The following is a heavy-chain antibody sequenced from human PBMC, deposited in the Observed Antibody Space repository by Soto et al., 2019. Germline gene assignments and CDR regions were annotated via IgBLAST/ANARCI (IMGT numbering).Heavy chain of an antibody. CDR2: IYYSGST. V-gene: IGHV4-31*03. CDR3: ARESGGDFWSGYHSGYYGMDV. CDR1: GGSISSGGYY. J-gene: IGHJ6*02. Sequence: QVQLQESGPGLVKPSQTLSLTCTVSGGSISSGGYYWSWIRQHPGKGLEWIGYIYYSGSTYYNPSLKSRVTISVDTSKNQFSLKLSSVTAADTAVYYCARESGGDFWSGYHSGYYGMDVWGQGTTVTVSS. D-gene: IGHD3-3*01.